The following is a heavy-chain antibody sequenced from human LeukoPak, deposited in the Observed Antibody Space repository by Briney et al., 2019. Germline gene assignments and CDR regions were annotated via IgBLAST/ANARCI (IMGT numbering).Heavy chain of an antibody. CDR2: ISGSGGST. J-gene: IGHJ4*02. V-gene: IGHV3-23*01. CDR1: GFTVSSYA. CDR3: AKLPHLDY. Sequence: PAGSLRLSCAASGFTVSSYAMSWVRKAPGQGLEWVSAISGSGGSTYYADSVKGRFTISRDNSKNTLYLQMNSLRAEDTAVYYCAKLPHLDYWGQGTLVTVSS.